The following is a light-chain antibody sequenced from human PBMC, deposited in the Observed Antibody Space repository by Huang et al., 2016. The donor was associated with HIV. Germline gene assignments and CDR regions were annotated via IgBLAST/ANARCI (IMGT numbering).Light chain of an antibody. CDR2: KVS. Sequence: DIVLTQSPLSLPVTLGLPASISCRSSQSLVHSDGNTYWIWFQQRPGQSPRRLIYKVSNRDSGVPDRFSVSGSGTDFTLKISRVEAEDVGVYYCMQGTHWPLTFGGGTKVEIK. CDR3: MQGTHWPLT. CDR1: QSLVHSDGNTY. V-gene: IGKV2-30*02. J-gene: IGKJ4*01.